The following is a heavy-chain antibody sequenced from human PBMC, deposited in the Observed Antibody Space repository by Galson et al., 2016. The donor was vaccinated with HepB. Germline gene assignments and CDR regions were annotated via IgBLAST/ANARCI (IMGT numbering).Heavy chain of an antibody. Sequence: LRLSCAVSGFTFTSYAMHWVRQPPGKGLDYVSLISRDGRTTYYGASVKGSFTVSRDNPENTLYPQMSSLRGEDTAVNYCVRDSGSWSGPRYYYYNMDIWGQGTTVTVSS. CDR3: VRDSGSWSGPRYYYYNMDI. CDR2: ISRDGRTT. J-gene: IGHJ6*02. CDR1: GFTFTSYA. V-gene: IGHV3-64D*08. D-gene: IGHD3-3*01.